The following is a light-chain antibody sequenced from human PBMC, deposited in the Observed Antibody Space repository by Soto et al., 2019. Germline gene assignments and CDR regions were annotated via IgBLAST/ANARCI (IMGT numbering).Light chain of an antibody. CDR3: AAWDDSLNGWV. CDR2: TNN. V-gene: IGLV1-44*01. J-gene: IGLJ3*02. CDR1: SSNIGSNT. Sequence: QPVLTQPPSASGTPGQRVTISWSGSSSNIGSNTVNWYQQVPGTAPNLLIYTNNQRPSGVPDRFSGSKSGSSASLAISGLQSEDEADYYCAAWDDSLNGWVFGGGTKLTVL.